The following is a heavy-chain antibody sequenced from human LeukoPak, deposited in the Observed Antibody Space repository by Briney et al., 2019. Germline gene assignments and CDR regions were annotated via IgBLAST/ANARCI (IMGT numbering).Heavy chain of an antibody. J-gene: IGHJ4*02. V-gene: IGHV3-33*01. Sequence: PGGSLRLSCAASGFTFSSYGMHWVRQASGKGLEWVAVIWYDGSNKYYADSVKGRFTISRDNSKNTLYLQMNSLRAEDTAVYYCAREAYYYDSSGYYGLDYWGQGTLVTVSS. CDR2: IWYDGSNK. CDR3: AREAYYYDSSGYYGLDY. D-gene: IGHD3-22*01. CDR1: GFTFSSYG.